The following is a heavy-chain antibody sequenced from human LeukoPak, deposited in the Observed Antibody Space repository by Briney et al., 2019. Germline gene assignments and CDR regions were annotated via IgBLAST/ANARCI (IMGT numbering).Heavy chain of an antibody. V-gene: IGHV3-23*01. Sequence: GGSLRLSCAASGLTFSSYDMDWIRQAPGKGLQWVSGISGSGRNTYYADSVKGRFTISRDNSKNMLYLQMNSLRAEDTAVYYCAKDLLRYYGSGSYYWGQGTLVTVSS. D-gene: IGHD3-10*01. J-gene: IGHJ4*02. CDR1: GLTFSSYD. CDR3: AKDLLRYYGSGSYY. CDR2: ISGSGRNT.